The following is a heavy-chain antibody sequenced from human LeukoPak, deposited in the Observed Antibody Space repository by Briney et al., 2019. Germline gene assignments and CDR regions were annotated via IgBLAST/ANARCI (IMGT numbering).Heavy chain of an antibody. V-gene: IGHV3-7*05. CDR2: IKQDGSEQ. Sequence: GGSLRLSCAASGFTFSSYWMSWVRQAPGKGLEWVANIKQDGSEQYYVDSVRGRFTVSRDNAKNSLYLQINSLRAEDTAVYYCARNPDDYYGSNGYYYRYYYGMDVWGQGTTVTVSS. J-gene: IGHJ6*02. CDR1: GFTFSSYW. CDR3: ARNPDDYYGSNGYYYRYYYGMDV. D-gene: IGHD3-22*01.